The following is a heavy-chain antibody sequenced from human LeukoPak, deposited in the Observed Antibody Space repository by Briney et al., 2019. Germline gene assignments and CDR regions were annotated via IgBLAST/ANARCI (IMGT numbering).Heavy chain of an antibody. D-gene: IGHD6-13*01. J-gene: IGHJ4*02. Sequence: GGSLRLSCEGSGFAFNVFGMHWIRQAPGKGLEWVAFIRYDGSNKYYADSVKGRFTISRDNAKNSLDLQMNSLKVEDTAVYYCARDLAKQQLVRAFDYWGQGTLVTVSS. CDR3: ARDLAKQQLVRAFDY. CDR2: IRYDGSNK. V-gene: IGHV3-30*02. CDR1: GFAFNVFG.